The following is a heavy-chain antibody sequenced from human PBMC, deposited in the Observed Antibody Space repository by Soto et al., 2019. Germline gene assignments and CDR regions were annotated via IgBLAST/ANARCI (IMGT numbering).Heavy chain of an antibody. CDR1: GFTFSSYG. Sequence: QVQLVESGGGVVQPGRSLRLSCAASGFTFSSYGMHWVRQAPGKGLEWVAVLSYDGSNKYYADSVKGRFTISRDNSKNTLHIQMSSPRAEDTAVYYCAKDRDIVVVVASLQQGGQGTLVTVSS. J-gene: IGHJ1*01. D-gene: IGHD2-15*01. CDR3: AKDRDIVVVVASLQQ. CDR2: LSYDGSNK. V-gene: IGHV3-30*18.